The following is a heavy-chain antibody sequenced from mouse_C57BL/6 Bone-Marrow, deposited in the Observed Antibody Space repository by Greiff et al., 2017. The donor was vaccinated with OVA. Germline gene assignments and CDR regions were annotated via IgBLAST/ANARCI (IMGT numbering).Heavy chain of an antibody. D-gene: IGHD4-1*01. CDR2: IYPRSGNT. CDR3: AREELGRGDY. J-gene: IGHJ2*01. V-gene: IGHV1-81*01. Sequence: QVHVKQSGAELARPGASVKLSCKASGYTFTSYGISWVKQRTGQGLEWIGEIYPRSGNTYYNEKFKGKATLTADKSSSTAYMELRSLTSEDSAVYFCAREELGRGDYWGQGTTLTVSS. CDR1: GYTFTSYG.